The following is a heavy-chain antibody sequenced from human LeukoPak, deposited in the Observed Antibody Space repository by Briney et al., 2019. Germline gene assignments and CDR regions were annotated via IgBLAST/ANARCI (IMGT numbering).Heavy chain of an antibody. D-gene: IGHD4-17*01. CDR1: GYTFTGYY. V-gene: IGHV1-2*02. CDR2: INPNSGGT. CDR3: ASSITVTITYFDY. Sequence: ASVKVSCKASGYTFTGYYMHWVRQAPGQGLEWMGWINPNSGGTNYARKFQGRATMTRDTSISTAYMELSRLRSDDTAVYYCASSITVTITYFDYWGQGTLVTVSS. J-gene: IGHJ4*02.